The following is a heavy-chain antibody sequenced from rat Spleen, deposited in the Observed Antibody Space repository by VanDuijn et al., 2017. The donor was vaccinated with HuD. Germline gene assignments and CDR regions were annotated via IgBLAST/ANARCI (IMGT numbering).Heavy chain of an antibody. D-gene: IGHD1-2*01. CDR1: GFTFSNYD. V-gene: IGHV5-25*01. Sequence: EVQLVESGGGLVQPGRSLKLSCAASGFTFSNYDMAWVRQAPTKGLEWVASISTSGGSTYYRDSVKGRFPVSRDNAKSTRYLQMESLRSEDSATFYCAKSRGLYSSYIHVMDAWGQGASVTVSS. CDR2: ISTSGGST. CDR3: AKSRGLYSSYIHVMDA. J-gene: IGHJ4*01.